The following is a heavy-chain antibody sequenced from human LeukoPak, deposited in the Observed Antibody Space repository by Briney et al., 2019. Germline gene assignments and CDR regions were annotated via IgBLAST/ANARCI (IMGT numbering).Heavy chain of an antibody. CDR2: ISYEGKSA. CDR3: ARDPTGIYSNYESAGY. D-gene: IGHD4-11*01. V-gene: IGHV3-30*03. CDR1: GFSFGSYG. J-gene: IGHJ4*02. Sequence: GGSLRLSCAASGFSFGSYGMHWVRQAPGKGLEWVGVISYEGKSAYYADSVKGRFTISRDNSQNTLYLQMNSLRAEDTALYYCARDPTGIYSNYESAGYWGQGTLVTVSS.